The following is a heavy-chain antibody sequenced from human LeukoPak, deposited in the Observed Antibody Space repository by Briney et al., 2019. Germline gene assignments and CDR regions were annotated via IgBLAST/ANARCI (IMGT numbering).Heavy chain of an antibody. CDR1: GYIFTNYA. CDR3: ALIAAAAPDAFDI. D-gene: IGHD6-13*01. V-gene: IGHV7-4-1*02. Sequence: ASVKVSCKASGYIFTNYAMNWVRQAPGQGLEWMGYIKTSTGNPTYAQGFTGRFVFSLDTSVSTAYLQISSLKAEDTAVYYCALIAAAAPDAFDIWGQGTMVTVSS. J-gene: IGHJ3*02. CDR2: IKTSTGNP.